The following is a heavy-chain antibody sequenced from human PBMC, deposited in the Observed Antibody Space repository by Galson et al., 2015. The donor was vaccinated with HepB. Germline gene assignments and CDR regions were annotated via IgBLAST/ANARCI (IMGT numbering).Heavy chain of an antibody. CDR1: GFTFSGYD. J-gene: IGHJ4*02. CDR3: AKNDHSGWNGY. D-gene: IGHD6-19*01. CDR2: IRYDESTK. V-gene: IGHV3-30*02. Sequence: SLRLSCAASGFTFSGYDMNWVRQAPGKGLEWVAFIRYDESTKYYADSVKGRFTISRDNSKNTLYLQMNSLRAEDTALYYCAKNDHSGWNGYWGQGTLVAVSS.